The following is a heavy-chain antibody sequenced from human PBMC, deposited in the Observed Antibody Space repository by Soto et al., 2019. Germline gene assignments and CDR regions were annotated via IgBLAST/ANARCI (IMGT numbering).Heavy chain of an antibody. D-gene: IGHD3-10*01. CDR2: FDPEDGET. CDR3: ATDITMVRGAGVTLWY. CDR1: GYTLTELS. Sequence: QVQLVQSGAEVKKPGASVKVSCKVSGYTLTELSMHWVRQAPGKGLEWMGGFDPEDGETIYAQKFQGRVNMTEDTSTDTAYMELSRLGSEDQAVYYCATDITMVRGAGVTLWYWGQGTLVTVSS. V-gene: IGHV1-24*01. J-gene: IGHJ4*02.